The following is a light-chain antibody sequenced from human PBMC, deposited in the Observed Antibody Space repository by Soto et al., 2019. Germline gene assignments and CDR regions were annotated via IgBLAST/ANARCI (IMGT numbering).Light chain of an antibody. CDR1: SSDVRAYHY. Sequence: QSALTQPRSVSGSPGQSVTISCAGTSSDVRAYHYVSWYQQHPGKAPKFMIYDVSKRPSGVPDRFSGSMSGNTASLTISGLQAEDEADYYCCSYAGGYTFIFGSGTKLTVL. J-gene: IGLJ1*01. CDR2: DVS. V-gene: IGLV2-11*01. CDR3: CSYAGGYTFI.